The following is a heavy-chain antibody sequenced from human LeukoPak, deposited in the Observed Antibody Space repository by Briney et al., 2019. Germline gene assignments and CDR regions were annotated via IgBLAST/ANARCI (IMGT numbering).Heavy chain of an antibody. CDR1: GGSFSGYY. J-gene: IGHJ5*02. CDR2: ISYSGSA. D-gene: IGHD2-15*01. Sequence: SETLSLTCAVYGGSFSGYYWSWIRQPPGKELEWIGDISYSGSASYNPSLRSRVTISLDTSTNQFSLTLGSVTAADTAVYYCAREAECSGGSCYSYGWFDPWGQGTQVIVSS. CDR3: AREAECSGGSCYSYGWFDP. V-gene: IGHV4-59*01.